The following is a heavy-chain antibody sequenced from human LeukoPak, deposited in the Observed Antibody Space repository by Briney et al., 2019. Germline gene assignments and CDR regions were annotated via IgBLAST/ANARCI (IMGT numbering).Heavy chain of an antibody. Sequence: PGGSLRLSCAASGFTFSSYEMNWVRQAPGKGLEWVSYISSSGSTIYYADSVKGRFTISRDNAKNSLYLQMNSLRAEDTAVYYCARWGPGQTQSDYWGQGTLATVPS. V-gene: IGHV3-48*03. CDR2: ISSSGSTI. CDR1: GFTFSSYE. D-gene: IGHD3-16*01. CDR3: ARWGPGQTQSDY. J-gene: IGHJ4*02.